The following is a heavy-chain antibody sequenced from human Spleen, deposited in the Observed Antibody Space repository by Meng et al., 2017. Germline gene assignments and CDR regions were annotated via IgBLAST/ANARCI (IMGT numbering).Heavy chain of an antibody. V-gene: IGHV4-61*02. CDR3: ARVPAATVAAFDI. D-gene: IGHD2-2*01. Sequence: SETLSLTCTVSGDPFSSGFYHLAWIRQPAGKGLEWIGRIYNSGSTNYNPSLKSRVTVSADTSKNQISLRLRSVAAADTAVYYCARVPAATVAAFDIWGRGTMVTVSS. CDR1: GDPFSSGFYH. J-gene: IGHJ3*02. CDR2: IYNSGST.